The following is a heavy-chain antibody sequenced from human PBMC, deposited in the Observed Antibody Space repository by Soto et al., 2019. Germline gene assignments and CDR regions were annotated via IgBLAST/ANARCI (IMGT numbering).Heavy chain of an antibody. D-gene: IGHD5-12*01. CDR3: ARSRDGYNLNPIDQ. CDR1: TGSSDSFY. Sequence: QVQLQVSGPGLLKPSATLPLSCTSSTGSSDSFYWGWTRHPPGRGLEWIGYFFYTGSTNHNPSLKGRVTISLDMSSSQFSLSLTSVTAADTAMYYCARSRDGYNLNPIDQWGQGLLVTVSS. V-gene: IGHV4-59*01. J-gene: IGHJ4*02. CDR2: FFYTGST.